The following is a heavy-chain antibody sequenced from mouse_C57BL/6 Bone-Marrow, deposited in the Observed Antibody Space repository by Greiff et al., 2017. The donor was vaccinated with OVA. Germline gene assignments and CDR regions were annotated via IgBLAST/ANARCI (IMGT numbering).Heavy chain of an antibody. V-gene: IGHV1-64*01. D-gene: IGHD1-1*01. CDR2: IHPNSGST. CDR3: ARDTTVVVSDY. CDR1: GYTFTSYW. Sequence: QVHVKQPGAELVKPGASVKLSCKASGYTFTSYWMHWVKQRPGQGLEWIGMIHPNSGSTNYNEKFKSKATLTVDKSSSTAYMQLSSLTSEDSAVYYCARDTTVVVSDYWGQGTTLTVSS. J-gene: IGHJ2*01.